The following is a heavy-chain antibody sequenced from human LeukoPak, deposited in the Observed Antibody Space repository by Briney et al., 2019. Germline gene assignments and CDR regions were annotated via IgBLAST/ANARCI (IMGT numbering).Heavy chain of an antibody. CDR3: ASFPNWLVVIIKDY. V-gene: IGHV3-30*04. D-gene: IGHD2-21*01. J-gene: IGHJ4*01. CDR1: GFRFRNYA. Sequence: PGGSLRLSCAASGFRFRNYAMHWVRQAPGKGLEWVALISYDGSDEYYAESVKGRFTVSRDNSNNTLYLQMNSLRPEDTAVYYCASFPNWLVVIIKDYWGHGTLVTVFS. CDR2: ISYDGSDE.